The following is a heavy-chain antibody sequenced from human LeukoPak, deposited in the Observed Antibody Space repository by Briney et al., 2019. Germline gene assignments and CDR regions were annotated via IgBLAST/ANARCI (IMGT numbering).Heavy chain of an antibody. CDR1: GGSISSSSYY. Sequence: SETLSLTCTVSGGSISSSSYYWGWIRQPPGKGLEWIGSIYYSGSTYYNPSLKSRVTISVDTSKDQFSLKLSSVTAADTAVYYCARAAPSYCSSTSCYIKQRWYYYYGMDVWGQGTTVTVSS. CDR3: ARAAPSYCSSTSCYIKQRWYYYYGMDV. V-gene: IGHV4-39*01. CDR2: IYYSGST. D-gene: IGHD2-2*02. J-gene: IGHJ6*02.